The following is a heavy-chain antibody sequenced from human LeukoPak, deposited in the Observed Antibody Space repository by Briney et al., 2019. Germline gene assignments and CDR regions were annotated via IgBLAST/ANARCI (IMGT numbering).Heavy chain of an antibody. Sequence: SETLSLTCTISGGSISSYYWSWIRRPPGKGLEWVGHIYYSGSTNYNPSLKSRVTIPVDTSKNQFSLNLTSVTAADTAVYYCARDAGTYYASGYYSYSFDIWGQGTLVTVSS. V-gene: IGHV4-59*01. J-gene: IGHJ3*02. CDR3: ARDAGTYYASGYYSYSFDI. CDR2: IYYSGST. CDR1: GGSISSYY. D-gene: IGHD3-22*01.